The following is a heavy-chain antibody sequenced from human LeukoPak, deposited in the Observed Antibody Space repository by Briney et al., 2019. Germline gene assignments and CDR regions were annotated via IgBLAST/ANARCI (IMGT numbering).Heavy chain of an antibody. CDR1: GFTFSSYS. CDR3: ARGVYSSSSAIDY. J-gene: IGHJ4*02. V-gene: IGHV3-48*01. D-gene: IGHD6-6*01. CDR2: ISSSSSTI. Sequence: GGSLRLSCAASGFTFSSYSMNWVRQAPGKGLEWVSYISSSSSTIYYADSVKGRFTISRDNAKNSLYLQMNSLRAEDTAVYYCARGVYSSSSAIDYWGQGTLVTVSS.